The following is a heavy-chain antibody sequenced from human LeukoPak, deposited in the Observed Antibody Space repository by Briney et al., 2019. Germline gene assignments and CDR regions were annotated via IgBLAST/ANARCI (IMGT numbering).Heavy chain of an antibody. CDR2: ISSSSSYI. CDR1: GFTFSSYS. CDR3: ARDKSWAVGDGAPNYYYYGMDV. D-gene: IGHD3-16*01. Sequence: GGSLRLSCAASGFTFSSYSMNWVRQAPGKGLEWVSSISSSSSYIYYADSVKSRFVISRDNAKNSLYLQMNSLRAEDTAVYYCARDKSWAVGDGAPNYYYYGMDVWGQGTTVTVSS. J-gene: IGHJ6*02. V-gene: IGHV3-21*01.